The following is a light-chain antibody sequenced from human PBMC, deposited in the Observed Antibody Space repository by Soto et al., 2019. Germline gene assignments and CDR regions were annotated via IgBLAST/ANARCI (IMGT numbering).Light chain of an antibody. CDR2: GAS. CDR1: ESVLKK. CDR3: QQYYGWPARYT. J-gene: IGKJ2*01. Sequence: DTVLTQSPVTLSASPGDSAILHCRASESVLKKLACYQQKPGQPPRLLIFGASIRATGIPDRFTGDGSGTDFTXXXXXLXXXDFAVYYCQQYYGWPARYTFGQGTQLEIK. V-gene: IGKV3-15*01.